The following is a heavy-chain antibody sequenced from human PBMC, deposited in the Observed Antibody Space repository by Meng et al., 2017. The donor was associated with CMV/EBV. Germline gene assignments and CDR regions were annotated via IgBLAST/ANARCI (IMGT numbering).Heavy chain of an antibody. Sequence: GESLKISCAASGFTVSSNYMSWVRQAPGKGLEWVSVIYSGGSTYYADSVKGRFTISRDNSKNTPYLQMNSLRAEDTAVYYCARESITIGHAFDIWGQGTMVTVSS. J-gene: IGHJ3*02. CDR1: GFTVSSNY. CDR3: ARESITIGHAFDI. CDR2: IYSGGST. V-gene: IGHV3-66*02. D-gene: IGHD5-24*01.